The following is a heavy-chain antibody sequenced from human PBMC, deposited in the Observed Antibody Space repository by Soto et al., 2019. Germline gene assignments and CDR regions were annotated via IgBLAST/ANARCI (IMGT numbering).Heavy chain of an antibody. CDR3: ARYVGQYYDGSGYKIFLEY. Sequence: QVQLVQSGAEVKKPGASVKVSCKVSGYTFTNYGISWVRQTPGQGLEWMGWLSTFDGRTDYAQKLQGGVTMTTDISAATACMALRSLRSDDTALYYWARYVGQYYDGSGYKIFLEYWGQGTLVTISS. V-gene: IGHV1-18*01. CDR1: GYTFTNYG. D-gene: IGHD3-22*01. J-gene: IGHJ4*02. CDR2: LSTFDGRT.